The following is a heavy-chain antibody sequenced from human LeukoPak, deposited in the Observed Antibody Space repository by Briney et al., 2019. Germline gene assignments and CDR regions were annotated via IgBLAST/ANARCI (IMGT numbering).Heavy chain of an antibody. J-gene: IGHJ4*02. CDR1: GLTFSSSW. CDR2: INPDGIKK. D-gene: IGHD5-18*01. V-gene: IGHV3-7*01. Sequence: GGSLRLSCAVSGLTFSSSWMDWVRQAPGKGLEWVASINPDGIKKYSADSVKGRFTTSRDNAENSLYLQMNSLRVEDTAFYYCARDLAYSRLDYWGQGMLVTVSS. CDR3: ARDLAYSRLDY.